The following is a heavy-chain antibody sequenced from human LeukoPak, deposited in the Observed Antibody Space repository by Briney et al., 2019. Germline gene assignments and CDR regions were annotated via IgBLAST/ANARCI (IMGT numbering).Heavy chain of an antibody. CDR3: VGSSWYDAEYYFDY. CDR2: INQDGSEK. Sequence: PGGSLRLSCAASGFTFSSYWMNCVRQAPGKGLEWVANINQDGSEKYYVDSVKGRFTISRDNARKSLYLQMNSLRAEDTAVYYCVGSSWYDAEYYFDYWGQGTPVTVSS. CDR1: GFTFSSYW. J-gene: IGHJ4*02. D-gene: IGHD6-13*01. V-gene: IGHV3-7*01.